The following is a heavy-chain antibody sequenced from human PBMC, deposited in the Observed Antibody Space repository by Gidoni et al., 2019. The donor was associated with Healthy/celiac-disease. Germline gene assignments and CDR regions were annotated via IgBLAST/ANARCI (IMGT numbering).Heavy chain of an antibody. D-gene: IGHD3-22*01. Sequence: QVQLVQSGAEVKKPGSSVKVSCKASGGTFSSYTISWVRQAPGQGLEWMGRIIPILGIANYAQKFQGRVTITADKSTSTAYMELSSLRSEDTAVYYCARSNTYYYDSSPARGVDAFDIWGQGTMVTVSS. CDR2: IIPILGIA. CDR1: GGTFSSYT. V-gene: IGHV1-69*02. CDR3: ARSNTYYYDSSPARGVDAFDI. J-gene: IGHJ3*02.